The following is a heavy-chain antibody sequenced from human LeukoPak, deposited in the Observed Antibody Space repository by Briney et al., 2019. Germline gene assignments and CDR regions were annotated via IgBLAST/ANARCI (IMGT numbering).Heavy chain of an antibody. V-gene: IGHV3-7*03. Sequence: GGSLRLSCAASGFTFSNYWMSWVRQAPGEGLEWVANIKEDGSEKYYVDSVKGRFTISRDNARNSVYLQMNSLRAEDTAVYYCARKTGTTGEAFDYWGQGTLVTVSS. CDR2: IKEDGSEK. J-gene: IGHJ4*02. CDR1: GFTFSNYW. CDR3: ARKTGTTGEAFDY. D-gene: IGHD1-1*01.